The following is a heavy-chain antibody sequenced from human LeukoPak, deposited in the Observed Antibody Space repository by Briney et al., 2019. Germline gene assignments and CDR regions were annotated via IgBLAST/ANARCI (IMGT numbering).Heavy chain of an antibody. D-gene: IGHD4-23*01. CDR2: VYYSGST. CDR1: GDFITASY. Sequence: SETLSLTCTVSGDFITASYWSWIRQPPGKGLEWIGYVYYSGSTNYNPSLKSRVTMSVDTSKNQFSLKLSSVTAADTAVYYCARDQYGGNPYYYYYMDVWGKGTTVTISS. J-gene: IGHJ6*03. CDR3: ARDQYGGNPYYYYYMDV. V-gene: IGHV4-59*12.